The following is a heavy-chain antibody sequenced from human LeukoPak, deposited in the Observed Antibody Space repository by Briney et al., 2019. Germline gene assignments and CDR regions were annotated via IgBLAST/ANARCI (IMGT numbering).Heavy chain of an antibody. V-gene: IGHV3-23*01. CDR1: GFTFSSYA. J-gene: IGHJ4*02. CDR2: ISGSADNT. D-gene: IGHD3-10*01. CDR3: AKSHYFGSGSLHY. Sequence: PGGSLRLSCAASGFTFSSYAMSWVRQAPGKGLEWVSGISGSADNTYYADSVKGRFTISRDNSKNTLYLQMNSLRAEDAAVYYCAKSHYFGSGSLHYWGQGTLVTVSS.